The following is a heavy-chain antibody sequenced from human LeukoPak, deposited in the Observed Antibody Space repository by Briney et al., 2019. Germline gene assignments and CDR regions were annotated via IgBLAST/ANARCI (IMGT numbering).Heavy chain of an antibody. CDR2: ISVYHGKT. CDR3: ARDGPYYYESSGYYPYFDY. J-gene: IGHJ4*02. V-gene: IGHV1-18*01. Sequence: APVKVSCKASGYTFPSYGFTWVRQAPGQGLEWMGWISVYHGKTNYAQKFQGRVTMTTDTSTSTAYMELRSLRSDDTAVYYCARDGPYYYESSGYYPYFDYWGQGTLVTVSS. CDR1: GYTFPSYG. D-gene: IGHD3-22*01.